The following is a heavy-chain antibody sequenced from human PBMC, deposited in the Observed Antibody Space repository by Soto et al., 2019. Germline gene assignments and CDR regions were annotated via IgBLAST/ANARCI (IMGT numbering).Heavy chain of an antibody. D-gene: IGHD6-6*01. Sequence: ESGGGVVQPGRSLRLSCAASGFTFSSYAMHWVRQAPGKGLEWVAIISYAGSNDYYADSVKGRFTISRDNSKNTLYLQMNSLRAEDTAVYYCARGSYSSSSGLIDYWGQGTLVTVSS. CDR3: ARGSYSSSSGLIDY. V-gene: IGHV3-30-3*01. CDR2: ISYAGSND. CDR1: GFTFSSYA. J-gene: IGHJ4*02.